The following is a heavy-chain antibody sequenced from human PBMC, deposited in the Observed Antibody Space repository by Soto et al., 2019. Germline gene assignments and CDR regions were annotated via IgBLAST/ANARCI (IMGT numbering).Heavy chain of an antibody. J-gene: IGHJ4*02. CDR2: IYPGDSDA. D-gene: IGHD3-10*01. V-gene: IGHV5-51*01. Sequence: GESLKISCNASGYNFISYCIALVLQMPGKGLDWMGIIYPGDSDATYSPSFEGQVTFSVDKSITTAYLQWISLKASDTAMYYCARQAYFGSGTYYSDYWGQGTQVTVSS. CDR1: GYNFISYC. CDR3: ARQAYFGSGTYYSDY.